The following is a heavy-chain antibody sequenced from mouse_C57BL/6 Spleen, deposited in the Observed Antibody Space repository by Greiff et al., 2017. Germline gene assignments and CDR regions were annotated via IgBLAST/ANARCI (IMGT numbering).Heavy chain of an antibody. CDR2: IRNKANGYTT. J-gene: IGHJ2*01. D-gene: IGHD3-3*01. V-gene: IGHV7-3*01. CDR3: ARWAASFDY. CDR1: GFTFTDYY. Sequence: EVKLMESGGGLVQPGGSLSLSCAASGFTFTDYYMSWVRQPPGKALEWLGFIRNKANGYTTEYSASVKGRFTISRDNSQSILYLQMNALRAEDSATYYCARWAASFDYWGQGTTLTVSS.